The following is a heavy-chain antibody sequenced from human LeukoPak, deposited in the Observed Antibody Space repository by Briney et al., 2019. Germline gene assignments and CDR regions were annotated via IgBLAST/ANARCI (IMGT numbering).Heavy chain of an antibody. D-gene: IGHD2-2*01. V-gene: IGHV1-69*01. Sequence: SVKVSCKASGGTFSSYAISWVRQAPGQGLEWMGGIIPIFGTANYAQKFQGRVTITADGSTSTAYMELSSLRSEDTAVYYCARDQGDCSSTSCYEGPPYYYYGMDVWGKGTTVTVSS. CDR3: ARDQGDCSSTSCYEGPPYYYYGMDV. J-gene: IGHJ6*04. CDR2: IIPIFGTA. CDR1: GGTFSSYA.